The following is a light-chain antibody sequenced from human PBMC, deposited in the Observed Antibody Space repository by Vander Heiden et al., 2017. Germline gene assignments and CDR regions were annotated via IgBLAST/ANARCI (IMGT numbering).Light chain of an antibody. CDR2: KDS. V-gene: IGLV3-25*03. Sequence: SYELTQPPSVSVSPGQTARITCSGDALPKQYAYWYQQKPGQAPVLVIYKDSERPSGIPERVSGSSSGTAVTLTISGVQAEDETNYYWQAAESSGGVFGGGTKLTVL. J-gene: IGLJ3*02. CDR1: ALPKQY. CDR3: QAAESSGGV.